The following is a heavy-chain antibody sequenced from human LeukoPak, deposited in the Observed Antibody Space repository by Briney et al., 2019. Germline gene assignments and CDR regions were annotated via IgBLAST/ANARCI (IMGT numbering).Heavy chain of an antibody. D-gene: IGHD2-2*01. CDR1: GFTFSSYW. V-gene: IGHV3-7*01. J-gene: IGHJ4*02. CDR2: IKQDGSEK. Sequence: PGGSLRLSCAAYGFTFSSYWMSWVRQAPGKGLEWVANIKQDGSEKYYVDSVKGRFTISRDNAKNSLYLQMNSLRAEDTAVYYCAREAFRVVVPAAEIDYWGQGTLVTVSS. CDR3: AREAFRVVVPAAEIDY.